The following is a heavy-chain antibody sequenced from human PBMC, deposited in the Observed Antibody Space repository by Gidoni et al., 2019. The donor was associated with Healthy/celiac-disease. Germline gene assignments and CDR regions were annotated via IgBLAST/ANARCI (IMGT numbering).Heavy chain of an antibody. CDR2: INPNSGGT. D-gene: IGHD2-2*01. CDR3: ARAGWNAEGSTSDYYMDV. V-gene: IGHV1-2*02. J-gene: IGHJ6*03. CDR1: GYTFTGYY. Sequence: QVQLVQSGAEVKKPGASVKVSCKASGYTFTGYYMHWVRQAPGQGLEWMGWINPNSGGTNYAQKFQGRVTMTRDTSISTAYMELSRLRSDDTAVYYCARAGWNAEGSTSDYYMDVWGKGTTVTVSS.